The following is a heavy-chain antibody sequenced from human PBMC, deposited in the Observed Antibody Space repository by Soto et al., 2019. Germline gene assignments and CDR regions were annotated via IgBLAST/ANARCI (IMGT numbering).Heavy chain of an antibody. CDR3: ARLTPQWPYLDY. CDR2: IYYRGNT. D-gene: IGHD6-19*01. J-gene: IGHJ4*02. V-gene: IGHV4-59*08. CDR1: GGSISGYY. Sequence: QVQLQESGPGLVKPSETLSLTCTVSGGSISGYYWSWIRQPPGKGLEWIGYIYYRGNTHYNPSLKSRVTISVHTSKKQFSLNLSSVTAADTAVYFCARLTPQWPYLDYWGQGTLVTVSS.